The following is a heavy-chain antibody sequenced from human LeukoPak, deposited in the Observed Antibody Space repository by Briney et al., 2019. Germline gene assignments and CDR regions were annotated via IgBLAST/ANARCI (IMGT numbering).Heavy chain of an antibody. Sequence: PGGSLRLSCVASGFIVSSNYMSWVRQAPGKGLEWVSVIYSGGSTYYADSVKGRFTISRDNARNSLYLQMNSLRAEDTAVYYCARGVVETPDALDMWGRGTMVIVSS. D-gene: IGHD4-23*01. J-gene: IGHJ3*02. CDR1: GFIVSSNY. CDR3: ARGVVETPDALDM. CDR2: IYSGGST. V-gene: IGHV3-53*01.